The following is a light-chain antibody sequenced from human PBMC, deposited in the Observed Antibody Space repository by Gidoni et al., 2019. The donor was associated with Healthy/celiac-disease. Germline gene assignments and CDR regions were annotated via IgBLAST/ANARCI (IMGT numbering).Light chain of an antibody. J-gene: IGLJ1*01. CDR2: EVS. CDR1: SSDDGSYHL. Sequence: QSALTQPASVFGCPGQSIPISCTGTSSDDGSYHLVSWYQQHPGKAPKLMIYEVSKRPSGVSNRFSGSKSGNTGSLTISGLQAEDEAYYYCCSYAGSSTRYVFGTGTKVTVL. CDR3: CSYAGSSTRYV. V-gene: IGLV2-23*02.